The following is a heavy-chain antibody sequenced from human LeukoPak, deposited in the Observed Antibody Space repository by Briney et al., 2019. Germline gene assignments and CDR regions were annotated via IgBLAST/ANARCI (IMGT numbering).Heavy chain of an antibody. CDR2: IYYSGST. D-gene: IGHD3-22*01. V-gene: IGHV4-61*01. J-gene: IGHJ4*02. Sequence: SETLSLTCTVSGYSISSGYYWSWIRQPPGKGLEWIGYIYYSGSTNYNPSLKSRVTISVDTSKNQFSLKLSSVTAADTAVYYCARVYDSSGYRSLFNFDYWGQGTLVTVSS. CDR3: ARVYDSSGYRSLFNFDY. CDR1: GYSISSGYY.